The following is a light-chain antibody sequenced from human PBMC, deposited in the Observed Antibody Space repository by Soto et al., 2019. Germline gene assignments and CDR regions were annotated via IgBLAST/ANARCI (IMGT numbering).Light chain of an antibody. CDR1: QSVSGK. CDR2: DAS. J-gene: IGKJ1*01. CDR3: QQSNNWPWT. V-gene: IGKV3-15*01. Sequence: EVLMTQSPATLSVSPGERATLSCRASQSVSGKLAWYQQKPGQAPRLLIYDASTRATGIPARLSGSGSGTEFTLTISSLQSEDFAVYYCQQSNNWPWTFGQGTKVDIK.